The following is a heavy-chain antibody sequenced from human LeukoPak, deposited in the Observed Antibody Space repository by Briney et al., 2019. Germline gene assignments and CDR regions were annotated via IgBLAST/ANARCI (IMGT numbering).Heavy chain of an antibody. CDR3: ARGGSFGLKANLDS. Sequence: SVKVSCKASGYAFTTSDINWVRQATGQGLEWMGWMSPYGGNTRYAQKFQARITMTRNTSASTAYMELSSLTSEDTAVYYCARGGSFGLKANLDSWGQGTLVTVSS. CDR1: GYAFTTSD. V-gene: IGHV1-8*01. D-gene: IGHD3/OR15-3a*01. J-gene: IGHJ4*02. CDR2: MSPYGGNT.